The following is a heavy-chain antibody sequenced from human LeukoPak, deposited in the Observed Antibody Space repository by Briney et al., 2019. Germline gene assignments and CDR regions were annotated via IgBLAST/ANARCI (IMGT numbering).Heavy chain of an antibody. CDR2: IIPIFGTA. J-gene: IGHJ4*02. CDR1: GYTFTSYY. V-gene: IGHV1-69*13. Sequence: SVKVSCKASGYTFTSYYMHWVRQAPGQGLEWMGGIIPIFGTANYAQKFQGRVTITADESTSTAYMELSSLRSEDTAVHYCASHVTTRDCSSTSCPFDYWGQGTLVTVSS. D-gene: IGHD2-2*01. CDR3: ASHVTTRDCSSTSCPFDY.